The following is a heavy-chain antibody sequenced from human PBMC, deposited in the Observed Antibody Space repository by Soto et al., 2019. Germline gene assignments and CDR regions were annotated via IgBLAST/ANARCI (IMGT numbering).Heavy chain of an antibody. V-gene: IGHV3-23*01. J-gene: IGHJ3*02. CDR3: AKVGVAGLGAFDI. CDR1: GFTFSNYG. Sequence: ESGGGLVQPGGSLRLSCAASGFTFSNYGMTWVRQAPGKGLEWVSALSGSGGSTYYADSVKGRFTISRDNSKETLYLQMNSLRAEDTAVYYCAKVGVAGLGAFDIWGQGTMVTVSS. D-gene: IGHD6-19*01. CDR2: LSGSGGST.